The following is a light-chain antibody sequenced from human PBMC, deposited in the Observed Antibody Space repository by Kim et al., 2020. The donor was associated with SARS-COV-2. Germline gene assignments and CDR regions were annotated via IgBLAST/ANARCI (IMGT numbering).Light chain of an antibody. J-gene: IGLJ3*02. CDR3: SAWDSSLFIAL. V-gene: IGLV10-54*04. CDR1: NNNVGNEG. CDR2: RSN. Sequence: QAGQTQPPSVSTGLRQTATLTCTGNNNNVGNEGAIWLQQHQGHPPKLLSYRSNNRPSGISERFSASRSVNTASLTITGLQPEDEADYYCSAWDSSLFIALFGGRSQLTV.